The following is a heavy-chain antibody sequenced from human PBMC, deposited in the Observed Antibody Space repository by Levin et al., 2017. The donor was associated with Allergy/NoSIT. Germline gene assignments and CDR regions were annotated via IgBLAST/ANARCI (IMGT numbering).Heavy chain of an antibody. CDR3: ARNAPPFEGYSSKYYYYYYGMDV. Sequence: ESLKISCAVYGGSFSGYYWSWIRQPPGKGLEWIGEINHSGSTNYNPSLKSRVTISVDTSKNQFSLKLSSVTAADTAVYYCARNAPPFEGYSSKYYYYYYGMDVWGQGTTVTVSS. CDR1: GGSFSGYY. V-gene: IGHV4-34*01. CDR2: INHSGST. J-gene: IGHJ6*02. D-gene: IGHD6-13*01.